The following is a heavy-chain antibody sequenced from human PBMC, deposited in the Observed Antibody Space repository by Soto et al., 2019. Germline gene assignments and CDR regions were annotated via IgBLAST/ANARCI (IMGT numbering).Heavy chain of an antibody. Sequence: PGGSLRLSCAASGFAFSRFPMHWVRQAPGKGLVWVSRIDPDGSDTTYADSVKGRFTISRDTDKNILYLQMRILRVEVTALYYCATMAGTHQYWGQGTLVTVSS. CDR3: ATMAGTHQY. CDR1: GFAFSRFP. CDR2: IDPDGSDT. D-gene: IGHD6-19*01. V-gene: IGHV3-74*01. J-gene: IGHJ4*02.